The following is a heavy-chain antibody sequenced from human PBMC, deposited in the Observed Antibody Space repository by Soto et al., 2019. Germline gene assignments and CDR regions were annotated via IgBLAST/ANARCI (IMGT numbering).Heavy chain of an antibody. CDR1: GGSFSGYY. V-gene: IGHV4-34*01. CDR2: INHSGST. J-gene: IGHJ4*02. CDR3: ARGLISPRDYDILTGPNFDY. Sequence: SETLSLTCAVYGGSFSGYYWSWIRQPPGKGLEWIGEINHSGSTNYNPSLKSRVTISVDTSKNQFSLKLSSVTAADTAVYYCARGLISPRDYDILTGPNFDYWGQGTLVTVSS. D-gene: IGHD3-9*01.